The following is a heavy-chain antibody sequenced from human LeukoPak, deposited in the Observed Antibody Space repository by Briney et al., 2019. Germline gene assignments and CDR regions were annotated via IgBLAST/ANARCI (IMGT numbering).Heavy chain of an antibody. CDR1: GFTFSSYS. D-gene: IGHD6-19*01. Sequence: GGSLRLSCAASGFTFSSYSMNWVRQAPGKGLEWVSSISSSSSYIYYADSVKGRFTISRDNAKNSLYLQMNSLRAEDTAVYYCAREPAVAGTGGWGQGTLVTVSS. CDR2: ISSSSSYI. CDR3: AREPAVAGTGG. V-gene: IGHV3-21*04. J-gene: IGHJ4*02.